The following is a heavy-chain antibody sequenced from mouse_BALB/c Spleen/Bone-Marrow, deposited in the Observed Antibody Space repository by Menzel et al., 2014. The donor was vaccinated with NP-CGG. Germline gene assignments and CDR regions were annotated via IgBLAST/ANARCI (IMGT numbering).Heavy chain of an antibody. CDR1: GFTFTDCY. CDR2: IRNKANGYTT. CDR3: ARVYFDDYEAWFAY. J-gene: IGHJ3*01. V-gene: IGHV7-3*02. Sequence: EVMLVESGGGLVQPGGSLRLSCATSGFTFTDCYMSWVRQPPGKALEWLGFIRNKANGYTTEYSASVKGRFTISRDNSQSILFLQMNTLRTEDSAIYYCARVYFDDYEAWFAYWGQGTLVTVSA. D-gene: IGHD2-13*01.